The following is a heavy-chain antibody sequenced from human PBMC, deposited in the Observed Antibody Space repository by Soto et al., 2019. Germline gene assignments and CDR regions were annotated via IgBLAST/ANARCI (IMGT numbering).Heavy chain of an antibody. Sequence: EVQLLESGGGLVQPGGSLRLSCAASGITISNYPMSWVRQAPGKGLYWVSGISGSGDRTYYADSAKGRFTISKDISKNSLSLQLDSLRVEDTAVYFCVKDDGGYPSTAPHWGQGTLVTVSS. CDR2: ISGSGDRT. D-gene: IGHD3-22*01. CDR3: VKDDGGYPSTAPH. V-gene: IGHV3-23*01. J-gene: IGHJ4*02. CDR1: GITISNYP.